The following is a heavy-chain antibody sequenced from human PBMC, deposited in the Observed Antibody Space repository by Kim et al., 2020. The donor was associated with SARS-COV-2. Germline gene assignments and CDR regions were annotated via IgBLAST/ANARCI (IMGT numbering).Heavy chain of an antibody. CDR1: GYSFTSYW. J-gene: IGHJ4*02. CDR2: IYPGDSDT. V-gene: IGHV5-51*01. Sequence: GESLKISCKGSGYSFTSYWIGWVRQMPGKGLEWMGIIYPGDSDTRYSPSFQGQVTISADKSISTAYLQWSSPKASDTAMYYCARQTRGYYDSSGYSIFDYWGQGTLVTVSS. CDR3: ARQTRGYYDSSGYSIFDY. D-gene: IGHD3-22*01.